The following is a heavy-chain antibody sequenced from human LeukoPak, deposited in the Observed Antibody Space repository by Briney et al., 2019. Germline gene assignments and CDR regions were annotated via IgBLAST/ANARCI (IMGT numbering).Heavy chain of an antibody. CDR2: INHSGST. J-gene: IGHJ4*02. V-gene: IGHV4-34*01. Sequence: SETLSLTCAVYGGSFSGYYWSWILQPPGKGLEWIGEINHSGSTNYNPSLKSRVTMSVDTSKNQFSLKLSSVTAADTAVYYCARDGGRDSGSYYEDCWGQGTLVTVSS. CDR3: ARDGGRDSGSYYEDC. D-gene: IGHD1-26*01. CDR1: GGSFSGYY.